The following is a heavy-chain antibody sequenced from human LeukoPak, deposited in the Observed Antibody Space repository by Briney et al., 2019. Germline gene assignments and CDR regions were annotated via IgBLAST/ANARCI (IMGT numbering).Heavy chain of an antibody. CDR1: GFTFGDYA. D-gene: IGHD6-19*01. CDR2: ISYNGGFI. CDR3: AKVRGKYSSHFFFDY. V-gene: IGHV3-9*01. Sequence: GRSLRLSCAGSGFTFGDYAMHWVRQAPGKGLEWVSIISYNGGFIDYADSVKGRFTISRDNAKNSLYLQLDSLRAEDTAIYYCAKVRGKYSSHFFFDYWGQGTLVTVSS. J-gene: IGHJ4*02.